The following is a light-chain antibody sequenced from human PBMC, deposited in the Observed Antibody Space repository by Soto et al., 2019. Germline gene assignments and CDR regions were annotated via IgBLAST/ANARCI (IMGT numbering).Light chain of an antibody. CDR1: QSVSSSY. CDR2: GAS. J-gene: IGKJ1*01. CDR3: QAPA. Sequence: PGERVTLSCRASQSVSSSYLTWYQQKPGQAPRLLIYGASTRATGIPARFSGSGSGTDFTPTISSLQPEDFAVYYCQAPAFGQGTKV. V-gene: IGKV3D-7*01.